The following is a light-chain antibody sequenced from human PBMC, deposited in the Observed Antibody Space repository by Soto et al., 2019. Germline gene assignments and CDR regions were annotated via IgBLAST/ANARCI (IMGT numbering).Light chain of an antibody. Sequence: QSVLTQPPSASGTPGQRVTISCSGSSSNIGSKYVYWYQQLPGTVPKLIIFNNDQRPSGVPDRLSGSKSGTSASLAISGLRSEDEADYYCAAWDDSLSGKVFGGGTKLTVL. CDR2: NND. J-gene: IGLJ2*01. CDR1: SSNIGSKY. CDR3: AAWDDSLSGKV. V-gene: IGLV1-47*01.